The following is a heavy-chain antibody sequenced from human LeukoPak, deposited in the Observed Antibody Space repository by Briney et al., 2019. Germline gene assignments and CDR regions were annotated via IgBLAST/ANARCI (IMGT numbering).Heavy chain of an antibody. V-gene: IGHV3-66*01. Sequence: GGSLRLSCAASGFTVSSNYMSWVRQAPGKGLEWVSVIYSGGNTYYADSVKGRFTISRDNSKNTLYLQMNSLRAEDTAVYYCAREVGPYSGSSTYYFDYWGQGTLVTVSS. CDR3: AREVGPYSGSSTYYFDY. D-gene: IGHD1-26*01. CDR1: GFTVSSNY. J-gene: IGHJ4*02. CDR2: IYSGGNT.